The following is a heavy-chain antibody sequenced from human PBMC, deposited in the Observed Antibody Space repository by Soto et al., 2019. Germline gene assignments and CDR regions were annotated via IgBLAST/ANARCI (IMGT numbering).Heavy chain of an antibody. J-gene: IGHJ4*02. V-gene: IGHV4-34*04. CDR3: ARGQEGVVATH. Sequence: QVQLQQWGAGLLKPSETLSLNCAVNGGSLSGYYWSWIRQPPGKGLEWIGEIKDGGSTNDSPSLKSRATISADTSNNQFSLRLNSVTAADTGVYYCARGQEGVVATHWDQGTLVTVSS. CDR2: IKDGGST. CDR1: GGSLSGYY. D-gene: IGHD5-12*01.